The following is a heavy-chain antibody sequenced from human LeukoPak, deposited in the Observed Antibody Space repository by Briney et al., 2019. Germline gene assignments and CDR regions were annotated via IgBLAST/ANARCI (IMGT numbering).Heavy chain of an antibody. V-gene: IGHV1-46*01. J-gene: IGHJ4*02. CDR1: GYTFTSYY. CDR2: INPSGGST. CDR3: AREGGRDYSPENN. Sequence: GASVKVSCKASGYTFTSYYIHWVRQAPGQGLEWMGIINPSGGSTTYAQKFQGRVTITRDTPTSTVYMVLSSLRSEDTAVYYCAREGGRDYSPENNWGQGTLVTVSS. D-gene: IGHD4-11*01.